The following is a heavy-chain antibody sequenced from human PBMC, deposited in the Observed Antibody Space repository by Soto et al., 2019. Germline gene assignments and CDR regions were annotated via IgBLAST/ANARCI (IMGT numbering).Heavy chain of an antibody. CDR3: ARFSSGSTLFDY. CDR1: GGSISSGGYY. J-gene: IGHJ4*02. Sequence: PSETLSLTCTVSGGSISSGGYYWSWIRQHPGKGLEWIGYIYYSGSTYYNPSLKSRVTISVDTSKNQFSLKLSSVTAADTAVYYCARFSSGSTLFDYWGQGTLVTSPQ. CDR2: IYYSGST. V-gene: IGHV4-31*03. D-gene: IGHD3-22*01.